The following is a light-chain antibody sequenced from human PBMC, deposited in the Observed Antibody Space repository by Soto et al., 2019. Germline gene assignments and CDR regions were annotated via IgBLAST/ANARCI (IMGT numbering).Light chain of an antibody. J-gene: IGKJ2*01. V-gene: IGKV1-5*01. CDR3: QYYNGYPYT. CDR2: DAS. CDR1: QSIDNW. Sequence: DIQMTQSPSRLSASLGARVSITCRASQSIDNWLAWYQQKPGKAPQLLIYDASRVKTGVPSRFTASGSGTEFTLTINTLQADDSATYFCQYYNGYPYTFGPGTKVDIK.